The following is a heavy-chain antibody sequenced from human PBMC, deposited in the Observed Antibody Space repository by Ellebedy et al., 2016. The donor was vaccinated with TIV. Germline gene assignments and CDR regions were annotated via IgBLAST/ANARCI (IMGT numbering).Heavy chain of an antibody. D-gene: IGHD2-8*01. Sequence: ASVKVSCKTSGYTFTSYGISWVRQAPGQGLEWIGWISAYTGNTENAQNVQGRLTMSTDPSTSTAYMELRSLRSDDTAVYYCARDMVQGMVAKYPWFDYWGQGSLVTVSS. V-gene: IGHV1-18*01. CDR2: ISAYTGNT. CDR1: GYTFTSYG. CDR3: ARDMVQGMVAKYPWFDY. J-gene: IGHJ5*01.